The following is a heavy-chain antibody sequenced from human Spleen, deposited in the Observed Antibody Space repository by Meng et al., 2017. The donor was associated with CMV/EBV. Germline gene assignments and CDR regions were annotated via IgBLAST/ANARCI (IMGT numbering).Heavy chain of an antibody. CDR1: GGSISSNSHY. CDR3: ARVPLTQYSSGCFDY. Sequence: SETLSLTCTVSGGSISSNSHYWGWIRQPPGKGLEWIGIVFYSGSTYYNPSLKSRVTISVDTSKNQFSLKLSSVTAADTAVYYCARVPLTQYSSGCFDYWGRGTLVTVSS. D-gene: IGHD6-19*01. J-gene: IGHJ4*02. CDR2: VFYSGST. V-gene: IGHV4-39*07.